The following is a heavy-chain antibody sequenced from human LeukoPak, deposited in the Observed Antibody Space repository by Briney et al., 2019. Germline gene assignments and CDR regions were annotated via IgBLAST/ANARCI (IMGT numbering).Heavy chain of an antibody. J-gene: IGHJ4*02. Sequence: GASVKVSCKASGGTFSSYAISWVRQAPGQGLEWMGGIIPIFGTANYAQKFQGRVTITADESTSTAYMELSSLRSEDTAVYYCARAQTLWFGAHFDYWGQGTLVTVSS. V-gene: IGHV1-69*13. CDR3: ARAQTLWFGAHFDY. CDR2: IIPIFGTA. D-gene: IGHD3-10*01. CDR1: GGTFSSYA.